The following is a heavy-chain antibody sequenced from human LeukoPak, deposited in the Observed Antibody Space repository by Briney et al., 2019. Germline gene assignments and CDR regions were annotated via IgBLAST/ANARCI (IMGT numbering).Heavy chain of an antibody. CDR2: ISYDGSNK. CDR3: AKVPLVGATLYYFDY. D-gene: IGHD1-26*01. V-gene: IGHV3-30*18. J-gene: IGHJ4*02. CDR1: GFTFSSYG. Sequence: GESLRLSCAASGFTFSSYGMHWVRQAPGKGLEWVAVISYDGSNKYYADSVKGRFTISRDNSKNTLYLQMNSLRAEDTAVYYCAKVPLVGATLYYFDYWGQGTLVTVSS.